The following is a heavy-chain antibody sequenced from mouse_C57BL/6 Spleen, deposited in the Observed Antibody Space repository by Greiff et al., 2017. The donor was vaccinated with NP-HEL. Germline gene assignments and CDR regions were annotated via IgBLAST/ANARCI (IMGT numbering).Heavy chain of an antibody. D-gene: IGHD2-5*01. CDR2: IYPGSGST. Sequence: VQLQQSGAELVKPGASVKMSCKASGYTFTSYWITWVKQRPGQGLEWIGDIYPGSGSTNYNEKFKSKATLTVDTSSSTAYMQLSSLTSEDSAVYYCARGDSNYDGPYFDYWGQGTTLTVSS. CDR3: ARGDSNYDGPYFDY. V-gene: IGHV1-55*01. CDR1: GYTFTSYW. J-gene: IGHJ2*01.